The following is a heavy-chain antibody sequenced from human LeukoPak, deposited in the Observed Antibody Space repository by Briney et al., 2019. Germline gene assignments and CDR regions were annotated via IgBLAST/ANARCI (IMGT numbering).Heavy chain of an antibody. D-gene: IGHD2-15*01. CDR3: ARGAVVVVAATQGYNWFDP. CDR1: GGSFSGYY. J-gene: IGHJ5*02. Sequence: SETLSLTCAVYGGSFSGYYWSWIRQPPGKGLEWIGEINHSGSTNYNPSLKSRVTISVDTSKNQFSLKLSSVTAADTAVYYCARGAVVVVAATQGYNWFDPWGQGTLVTVSS. CDR2: INHSGST. V-gene: IGHV4-34*01.